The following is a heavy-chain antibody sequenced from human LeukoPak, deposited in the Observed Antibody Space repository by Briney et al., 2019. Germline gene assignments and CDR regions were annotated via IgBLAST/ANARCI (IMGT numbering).Heavy chain of an antibody. J-gene: IGHJ4*02. D-gene: IGHD5-12*01. Sequence: GGSLRLSCAASGFTFSSHAMTSVRQAPGKGLEWVSHTSGNSDFTYYADSVKGRFTISRDNYRNTLYMQMNSLRAEDTAVYYCAKGAKFYTGYVNYWGQGTVVSASS. CDR3: AKGAKFYTGYVNY. CDR2: TSGNSDFT. V-gene: IGHV3-23*01. CDR1: GFTFSSHA.